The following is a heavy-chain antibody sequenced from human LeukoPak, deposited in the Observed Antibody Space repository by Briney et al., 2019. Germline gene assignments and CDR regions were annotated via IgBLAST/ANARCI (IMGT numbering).Heavy chain of an antibody. J-gene: IGHJ6*02. CDR1: GFTFSSYW. CDR2: INSDGSST. Sequence: GGSLRLSCAASGFTFSSYWMHWVRQAPGKGLVWVSRINSDGSSTSYADSVKGRFTISRDNAKNTLCLQMNSLRAEDTAVYYCARGPYGDYDFYYYYGMDVWGQGTTVTVSS. V-gene: IGHV3-74*01. CDR3: ARGPYGDYDFYYYYGMDV. D-gene: IGHD4-17*01.